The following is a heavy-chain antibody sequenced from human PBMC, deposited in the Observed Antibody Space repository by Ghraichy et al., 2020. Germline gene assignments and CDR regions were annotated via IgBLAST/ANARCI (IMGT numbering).Heavy chain of an antibody. Sequence: SETLSLTCAVYGGSFSGYYWSWIRQPPGKGLEWIGEINHSGSTNYNPSLKSRVTISVDTSKNQFSLKLSSVTAADTAVYYCARTGRKNWYSSSSGPPWFDPWGQGTLVTVSS. CDR3: ARTGRKNWYSSSSGPPWFDP. D-gene: IGHD6-6*01. J-gene: IGHJ5*02. CDR1: GGSFSGYY. V-gene: IGHV4-34*01. CDR2: INHSGST.